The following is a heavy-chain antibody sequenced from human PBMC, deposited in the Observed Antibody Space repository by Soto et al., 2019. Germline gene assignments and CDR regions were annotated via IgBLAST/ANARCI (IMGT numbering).Heavy chain of an antibody. D-gene: IGHD6-19*01. V-gene: IGHV3-21*01. CDR2: ISISGTNM. Sequence: PGGSLRISCGASGFTFSSHSMNWVRPAPGKGLEWVSSISISGTNMYYADSVKGRFTISRDNAKNSLYLQMNSLRAEDTAVYYCARAGQSDGYFAMDVWGQGTTVTVSS. J-gene: IGHJ6*02. CDR1: GFTFSSHS. CDR3: ARAGQSDGYFAMDV.